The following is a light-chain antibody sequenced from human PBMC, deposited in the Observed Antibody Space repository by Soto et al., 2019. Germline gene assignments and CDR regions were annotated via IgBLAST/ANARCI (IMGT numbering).Light chain of an antibody. CDR3: CSYRSTGILL. CDR1: SSDVEANKL. CDR2: EDI. J-gene: IGLJ2*01. V-gene: IGLV2-14*02. Sequence: QSALTQPASVSGSPGQSITISCTGSSSDVEANKLVSWYQQHPGTAPRLLIYEDIRRPSGISSRFSGSKSGNTASLTISGLRAEDEAAYYCCSYRSTGILLFGGGTKVTVL.